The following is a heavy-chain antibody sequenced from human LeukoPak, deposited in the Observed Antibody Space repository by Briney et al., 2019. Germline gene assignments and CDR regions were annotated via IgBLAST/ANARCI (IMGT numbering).Heavy chain of an antibody. V-gene: IGHV3-23*01. D-gene: IGHD3-9*01. CDR1: GFTFSNAW. CDR3: AKGDDTYYFDY. J-gene: IGHJ4*02. Sequence: GGSLRLSCAASGFTFSNAWMSWVRQAPGKGLEWVSAISASGGSTHYADSVKGRFTISRDNSKNTLYLQMNSLRAEDTAVYYCAKGDDTYYFDYWGQGTLVTVSS. CDR2: ISASGGST.